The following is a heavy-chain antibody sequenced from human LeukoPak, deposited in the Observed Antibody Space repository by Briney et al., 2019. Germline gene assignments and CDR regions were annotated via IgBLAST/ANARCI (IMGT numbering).Heavy chain of an antibody. CDR3: AREDDILTGYYDY. Sequence: GSLRLSCAASGFTFSSMNWVRQAPGKGLEWVSSISSSSSYIYYADSVKGRFTISRDNAKNSLYLQMNSLRAEDTAVYYCAREDDILTGYYDYWGQGTLVTASS. CDR1: GFTFSS. V-gene: IGHV3-21*01. J-gene: IGHJ4*02. CDR2: ISSSSSYI. D-gene: IGHD3-9*01.